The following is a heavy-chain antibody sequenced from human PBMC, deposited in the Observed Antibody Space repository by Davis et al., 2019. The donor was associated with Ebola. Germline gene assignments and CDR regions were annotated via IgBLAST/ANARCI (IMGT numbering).Heavy chain of an antibody. J-gene: IGHJ6*02. CDR3: ARGTGTTSGYYYGMDV. D-gene: IGHD1-7*01. Sequence: GGSLRLSCAASGFTFSGSAMHWVRQASGKGLEWVGRLRSKAKSYATAYAASVKGRFTISRDDSKNTAYLQMNSLKTEDTAVYYCARGTGTTSGYYYGMDVWGQGTTVTVSS. V-gene: IGHV3-73*01. CDR1: GFTFSGSA. CDR2: LRSKAKSYAT.